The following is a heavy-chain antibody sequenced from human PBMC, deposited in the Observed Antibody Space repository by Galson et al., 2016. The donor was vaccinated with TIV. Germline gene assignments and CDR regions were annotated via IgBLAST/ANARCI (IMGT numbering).Heavy chain of an antibody. CDR1: GFTVSTNY. D-gene: IGHD1/OR15-1a*01. CDR3: ATSISTRGAFDY. V-gene: IGHV3-53*01. Sequence: SLRLSCAASGFTVSTNYMTWFRQAPGKGLEWVSVIYSGGSTSYADSVKGRFTISIDTSKNTLSLQMNSLRADDTAAYYCATSISTRGAFDYWGQGTLVTVS. J-gene: IGHJ4*02. CDR2: IYSGGST.